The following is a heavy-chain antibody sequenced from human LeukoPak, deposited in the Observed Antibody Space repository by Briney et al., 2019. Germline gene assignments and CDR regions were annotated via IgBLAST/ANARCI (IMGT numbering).Heavy chain of an antibody. D-gene: IGHD1-26*01. Sequence: GGSLRLSCAASGFTFRSYAMSWVRQAPGRGLEWVSCISSSSTYMLYADSAKGRFTISRDNAKNSLYLQMNSLRAEDTAVYYCARDISDDYWGQGTLVTVSS. J-gene: IGHJ4*02. CDR3: ARDISDDY. V-gene: IGHV3-21*01. CDR2: ISSSSTYM. CDR1: GFTFRSYA.